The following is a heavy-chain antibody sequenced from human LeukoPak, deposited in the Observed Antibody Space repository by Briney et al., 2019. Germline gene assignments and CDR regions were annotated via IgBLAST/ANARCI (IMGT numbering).Heavy chain of an antibody. J-gene: IGHJ4*02. CDR1: GFTFSSYS. CDR2: ISYDGSNK. CDR3: ARASRAYGISWPPDY. D-gene: IGHD6-13*01. V-gene: IGHV3-30*03. Sequence: GSLRLSCAVSGFTFSSYSMNWARQAPGKGLEWVSVISYDGSNKYYADSVKGRFTISRDNSKNTLYLQLNSLRAEDTAVYYCARASRAYGISWPPDYWGQGTLVTVSS.